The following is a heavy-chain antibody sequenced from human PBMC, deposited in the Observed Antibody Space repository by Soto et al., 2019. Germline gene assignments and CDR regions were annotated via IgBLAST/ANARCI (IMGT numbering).Heavy chain of an antibody. D-gene: IGHD6-19*01. J-gene: IGHJ4*02. CDR3: AKVAHSSGWSSDIDH. Sequence: EVQILESGGDLVQPGGSLRLSCAASGFTFRNYAMTWVRQAPGKGLEWVSLMSGNSGHTFYSDSVKGRFTISRDNSKTTLYLQMDSLRVEDTAVYYCAKVAHSSGWSSDIDHWGQGTLVTVSS. V-gene: IGHV3-23*01. CDR2: MSGNSGHT. CDR1: GFTFRNYA.